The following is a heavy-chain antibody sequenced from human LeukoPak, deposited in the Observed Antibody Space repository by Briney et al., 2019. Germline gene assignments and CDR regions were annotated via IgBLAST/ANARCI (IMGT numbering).Heavy chain of an antibody. CDR3: ARDVAAAAGSYFDY. CDR1: GYTFTSYD. D-gene: IGHD2-15*01. CDR2: MNPNSGNT. J-gene: IGHJ4*02. Sequence: ASVKVSCKASGYTFTSYDINWVRQATGQGLEWMGWMNPNSGNTGYAQKFRGRVTMTRNTSISTAYMELSSLRSEDTAVYYCARDVAAAAGSYFDYWGQGTLVTVSS. V-gene: IGHV1-8*01.